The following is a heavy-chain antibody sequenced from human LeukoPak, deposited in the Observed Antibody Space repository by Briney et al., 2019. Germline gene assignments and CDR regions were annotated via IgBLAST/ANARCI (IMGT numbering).Heavy chain of an antibody. J-gene: IGHJ6*02. CDR1: GYTFTGYY. V-gene: IGHV1-2*02. CDR2: INPNSGGT. CDR3: ARGITMVRGVIPHSYYGMDV. D-gene: IGHD3-10*01. Sequence: GASVKVSCKASGYTFTGYYMHWVRQAPGQGLEWMGWINPNSGGTNYAQKFQGRVTMTRDTSISTAYMELSRLRSDDTAVYYCARGITMVRGVIPHSYYGMDVWGQGTTVTVSS.